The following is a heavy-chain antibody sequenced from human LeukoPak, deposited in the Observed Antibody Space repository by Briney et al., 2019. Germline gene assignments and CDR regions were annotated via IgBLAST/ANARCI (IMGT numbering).Heavy chain of an antibody. CDR3: ARGAQWPY. CDR2: ISSSSNIM. D-gene: IGHD6-19*01. CDR1: GFTFSSYG. V-gene: IGHV3-48*01. Sequence: GGSLRLSCAASGFTFSSYGMNWVRQAPGKGLEWVSYISSSSNIMNYADSVKGRFTTSRDNAKNSPYLQMNSLRAEDTAVYYCARGAQWPYWGQGTLVTVSS. J-gene: IGHJ4*02.